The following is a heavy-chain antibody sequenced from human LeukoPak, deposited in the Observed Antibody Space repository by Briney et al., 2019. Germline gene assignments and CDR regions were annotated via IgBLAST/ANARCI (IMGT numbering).Heavy chain of an antibody. J-gene: IGHJ5*02. D-gene: IGHD3-22*01. CDR3: ARYYQYYYDSSGYP. CDR2: IYYSGST. CDR1: GGSISSSSYY. Sequence: SETLSLTCTVSGGSISSSSYYWGWIRQPPGKGLEWIGSIYYSGSTYYNPSLKSRVTISVDTSKNQFSLKLSSVTAADTAVYYCARYYQYYYDSSGYPWGQGTLVTVSS. V-gene: IGHV4-39*07.